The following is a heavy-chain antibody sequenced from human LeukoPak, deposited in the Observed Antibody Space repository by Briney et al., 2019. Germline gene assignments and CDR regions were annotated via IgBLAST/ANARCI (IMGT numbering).Heavy chain of an antibody. CDR2: ISSSSSYI. D-gene: IGHD2-2*02. CDR3: ARGLGYCSSTSCYKPDWFDP. V-gene: IGHV3-21*01. Sequence: GGSLRLSCAASGFTFSSYSMNWVRQAPGKGLEWVSSISSSSSYIYYADSVKGRFTISRDNAKNSLYLQMNSLRAEDPAVYYCARGLGYCSSTSCYKPDWFDPWGQGTLVTVSS. J-gene: IGHJ5*02. CDR1: GFTFSSYS.